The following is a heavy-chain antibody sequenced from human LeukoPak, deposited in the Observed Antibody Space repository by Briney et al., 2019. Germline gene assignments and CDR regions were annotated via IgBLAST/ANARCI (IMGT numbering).Heavy chain of an antibody. V-gene: IGHV4-59*12. Sequence: SETLSLTCTVSGGSISSYYWSWIRQPPGKGLEWIGYIYYTGSTNYNPSLKSRVTISVDTSKNQFSLKLTSVTAADTAVYYCTREVRSAWASFDPWGQGTLVIVSS. CDR2: IYYTGST. CDR1: GGSISSYY. J-gene: IGHJ5*02. CDR3: TREVRSAWASFDP. D-gene: IGHD1-26*01.